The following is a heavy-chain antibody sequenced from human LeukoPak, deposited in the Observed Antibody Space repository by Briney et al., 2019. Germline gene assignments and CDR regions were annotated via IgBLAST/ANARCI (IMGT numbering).Heavy chain of an antibody. Sequence: PSETLSLTCDVSGGSISSSNWWCWVRQPPGKVLEWIGEIYHSGSTNYNPSLKSRVTISVDKSKNQFSLQLSSMTAAAAAVYYCAGLLTAYSSGWYMRYFDYWGQGTLVTVSS. CDR2: IYHSGST. V-gene: IGHV4-4*02. J-gene: IGHJ4*02. CDR3: AGLLTAYSSGWYMRYFDY. D-gene: IGHD6-19*01. CDR1: GGSISSSNW.